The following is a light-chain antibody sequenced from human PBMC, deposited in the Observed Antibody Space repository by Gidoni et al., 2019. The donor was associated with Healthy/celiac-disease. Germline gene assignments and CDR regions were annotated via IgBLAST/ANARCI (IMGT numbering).Light chain of an antibody. J-gene: IGKJ2*01. V-gene: IGKV4-1*01. CDR1: QSVLYSSNNKNY. CDR2: WAS. Sequence: DIVMTQSPDSLAVFLGERATINCKSSQSVLYSSNNKNYLAWYQQKPGQPPKLLIYWASTRESGVPDRFSGGWSGTDFTLTISSLQAEDVAVSYCQQYYSTPPMYTFGQXTKLEIK. CDR3: QQYYSTPPMYT.